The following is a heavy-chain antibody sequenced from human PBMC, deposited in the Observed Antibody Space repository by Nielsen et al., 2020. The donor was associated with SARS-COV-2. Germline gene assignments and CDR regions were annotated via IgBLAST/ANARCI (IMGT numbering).Heavy chain of an antibody. J-gene: IGHJ6*02. D-gene: IGHD5-18*01. CDR2: IIPIFGTA. V-gene: IGHV1-69*13. CDR3: ASCGEYSYGSYYYYGMDV. Sequence: SVKVSCKASGGTFSSYAISWVRQAPGQGLEWMGGIIPIFGTANYAQKFQGRVTITADESTSTAYMELSSLRSEDTAVYYCASCGEYSYGSYYYYGMDVWGQGTTVTVSS. CDR1: GGTFSSYA.